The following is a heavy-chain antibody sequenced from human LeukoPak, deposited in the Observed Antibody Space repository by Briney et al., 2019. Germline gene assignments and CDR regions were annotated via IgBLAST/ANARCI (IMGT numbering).Heavy chain of an antibody. Sequence: GGSLRLSCAASGYIFSSYWMHWVRQVPGKGLVWVSRIDNYGRTTDYADSVKGRFTISRDNVQNTLYLQMNSLNAEDTAVYYCARDVGGAGSFWGQGTLVTVSS. CDR2: IDNYGRTT. D-gene: IGHD3-10*01. CDR1: GYIFSSYW. V-gene: IGHV3-74*01. CDR3: ARDVGGAGSF. J-gene: IGHJ4*02.